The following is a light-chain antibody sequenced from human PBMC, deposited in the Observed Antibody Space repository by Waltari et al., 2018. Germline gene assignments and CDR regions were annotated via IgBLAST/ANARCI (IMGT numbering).Light chain of an antibody. Sequence: SFELTQPPSLPVTPGQTARLTCSGDALSKQYNHWHQKRPGLAPVLVIYKDTERPSGIPERFSGSSSGTTVTLTISGVQAEDEADYYCQSADSSGSVVFGGGTKLTVL. CDR1: ALSKQY. J-gene: IGLJ2*01. V-gene: IGLV3-25*03. CDR3: QSADSSGSVV. CDR2: KDT.